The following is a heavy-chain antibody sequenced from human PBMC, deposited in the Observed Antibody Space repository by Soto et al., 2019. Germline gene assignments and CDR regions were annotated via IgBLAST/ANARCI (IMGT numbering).Heavy chain of an antibody. CDR1: GGTFSSYA. J-gene: IGHJ4*02. V-gene: IGHV1-69*13. D-gene: IGHD3-3*01. CDR3: ASSRITIFGVVTNPPYYFDY. Sequence: ASVKVSCKASGGTFSSYAISWVRQAPGQGLEWMGGIIPIFGTANYAQKFQGRVTITADESTSTAYMELSSLRSEDTAVYYCASSRITIFGVVTNPPYYFDYWGQGTLVTVSS. CDR2: IIPIFGTA.